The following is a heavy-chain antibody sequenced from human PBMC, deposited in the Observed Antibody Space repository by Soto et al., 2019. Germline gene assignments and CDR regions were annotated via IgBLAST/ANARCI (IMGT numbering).Heavy chain of an antibody. D-gene: IGHD3-22*01. Sequence: GGSLRLSCAASGFTFSSYSMNWVRQAPGKGLEWVSSISSSSSYIYYADSVKGRFTISRDNAKNSLYLQMNSLRAEDTAVYYCAATSVVITVYYYYGMDVWGQGTTVTVSS. CDR3: AATSVVITVYYYYGMDV. V-gene: IGHV3-21*01. CDR2: ISSSSSYI. CDR1: GFTFSSYS. J-gene: IGHJ6*02.